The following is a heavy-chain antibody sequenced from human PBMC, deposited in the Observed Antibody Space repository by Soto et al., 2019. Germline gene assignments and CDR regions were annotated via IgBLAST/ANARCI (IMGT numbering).Heavy chain of an antibody. J-gene: IGHJ4*02. CDR2: ISYDGSNK. D-gene: IGHD3-22*01. CDR3: AKDRGGYYPIDY. V-gene: IGHV3-30*18. CDR1: GFTFSSYG. Sequence: QVQLVESGGGVVQPGRSLRLSCAASGFTFSSYGMHWVRQAPGKGLEWVAVISYDGSNKYYADSVKGRFTISRDNSKNTLYLKMNSVRAEDTAVYYCAKDRGGYYPIDYWGQGTLVTVSS.